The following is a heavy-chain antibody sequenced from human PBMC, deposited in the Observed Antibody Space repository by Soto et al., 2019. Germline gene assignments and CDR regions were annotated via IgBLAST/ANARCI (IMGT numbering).Heavy chain of an antibody. J-gene: IGHJ3*01. D-gene: IGHD1-1*01. CDR1: GFPFRTYG. V-gene: IGHV3-33*01. Sequence: QVQLVESGGGLVQPGTSLRLSCAVSGFPFRTYGFHWVRQPPGKGLQWVAVISPKGHSDSVEGRFTISRDNSKDTLYLQMNNLRAEDTAVYYCARDDAFANENAFDLWGQGTKVTVSS. CDR2: ISPK. CDR3: ARDDAFANENAFDL.